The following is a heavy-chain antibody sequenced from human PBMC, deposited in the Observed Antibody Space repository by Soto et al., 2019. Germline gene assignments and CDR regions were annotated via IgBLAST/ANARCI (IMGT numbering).Heavy chain of an antibody. J-gene: IGHJ5*02. D-gene: IGHD6-19*01. CDR2: MNAGNGNT. CDR1: GYKVSGYSFINYA. Sequence: ASVKVSCKASGYKVSGYSFINYAMHWVRQAPGQKLEWMGWMNAGNGNTKYSEKFQGRLTISRDTSANTAYMELSSLKSEDTAVYSCTREGALAENWFDPWGQGTLVTVSS. V-gene: IGHV1-3*01. CDR3: TREGALAENWFDP.